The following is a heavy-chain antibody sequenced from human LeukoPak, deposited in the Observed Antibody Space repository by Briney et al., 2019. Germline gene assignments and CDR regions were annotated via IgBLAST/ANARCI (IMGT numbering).Heavy chain of an antibody. Sequence: GGSLRLSCAASGFTFSDYYMSWIRQAPGKGLEWVSYISRDGNTIYYADSVKGRFTISRDNAKNSLYLQMNSLRAEDTAVYYCARDEGTYYMIYWGQGTLVTVSS. D-gene: IGHD3-10*01. CDR3: ARDEGTYYMIY. CDR1: GFTFSDYY. CDR2: ISRDGNTI. V-gene: IGHV3-11*01. J-gene: IGHJ4*02.